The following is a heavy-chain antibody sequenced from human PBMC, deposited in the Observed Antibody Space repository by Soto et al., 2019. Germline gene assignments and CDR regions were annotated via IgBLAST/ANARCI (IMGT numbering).Heavy chain of an antibody. V-gene: IGHV3-23*01. D-gene: IGHD3-22*01. CDR1: GFTFSSYA. CDR2: ISGSGGST. J-gene: IGHJ6*02. CDR3: AKVYDSSGYYPRGNYYYGMDV. Sequence: GGSLRLSCAASGFTFSSYAMSWVRQAPGKGLEWVSAISGSGGSTYYADSVKGRFTISRDNSKNTLYLQMNSLRAEDTAVYYCAKVYDSSGYYPRGNYYYGMDVWGQGTTVTVPS.